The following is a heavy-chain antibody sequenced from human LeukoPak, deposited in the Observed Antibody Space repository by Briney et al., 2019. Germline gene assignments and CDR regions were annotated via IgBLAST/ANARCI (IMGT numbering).Heavy chain of an antibody. D-gene: IGHD3-10*01. CDR1: GGSFSDSF. Sequence: SETLSLTCGFYGGSFSDSFWSWVRQYPEMGMEWIGEISHSGNTKYGPSLESRVTISIDTSKNQVFLKLTSVTAADTAVYYCARGAHYTWDYWGQGTLVTVSS. V-gene: IGHV4-34*01. J-gene: IGHJ4*02. CDR2: ISHSGNT. CDR3: ARGAHYTWDY.